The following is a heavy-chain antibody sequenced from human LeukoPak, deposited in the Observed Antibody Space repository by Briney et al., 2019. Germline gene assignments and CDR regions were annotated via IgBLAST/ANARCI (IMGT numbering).Heavy chain of an antibody. CDR1: GGSISSSSYY. J-gene: IGHJ4*02. CDR2: IYYSGST. Sequence: SETLSLTCTVSGGSISSSSYYWGWIRQPPGKGLEWIASIYYSGSTYYNPSLKSRVTISVDTSKNQFSLSLSSVTAADTAVYYCARDGNYYYDTDDYWGQGTLVTVSS. D-gene: IGHD3-22*01. CDR3: ARDGNYYYDTDDY. V-gene: IGHV4-39*02.